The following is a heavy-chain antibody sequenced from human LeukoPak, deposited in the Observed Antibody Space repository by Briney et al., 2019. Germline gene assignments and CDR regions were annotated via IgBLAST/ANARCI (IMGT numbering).Heavy chain of an antibody. CDR2: IYPGDSDT. CDR3: ARKGYCSGGSCYLGWFDP. V-gene: IGHV5-51*01. Sequence: GESLNISCKGPGYSFTSYWIGWVRQMPGKGLEWMGIIYPGDSDTRYSPSFQGQVTISADKSISTAYLQWSSLKASDTAMYYCARKGYCSGGSCYLGWFDPWGQGTLVTVSS. CDR1: GYSFTSYW. J-gene: IGHJ5*02. D-gene: IGHD2-15*01.